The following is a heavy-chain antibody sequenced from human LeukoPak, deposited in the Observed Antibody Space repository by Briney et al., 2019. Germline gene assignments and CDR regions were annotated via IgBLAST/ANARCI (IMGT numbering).Heavy chain of an antibody. Sequence: PGGSLRLSCAASGFTFSSYAMSWVRQAPGKGLEWVSAISGSGGSTYYADSVKGRFTISRDNSKNTLYLQMNSLRAEDTAVYYCAVSITMVRGAPTVRPWGQGTLVTVSS. V-gene: IGHV3-23*01. CDR3: AVSITMVRGAPTVRP. D-gene: IGHD3-10*01. J-gene: IGHJ5*02. CDR1: GFTFSSYA. CDR2: ISGSGGST.